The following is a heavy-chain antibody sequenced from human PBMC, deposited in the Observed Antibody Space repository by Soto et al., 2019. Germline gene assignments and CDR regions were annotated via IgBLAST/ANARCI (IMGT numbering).Heavy chain of an antibody. CDR1: GGSISSSSYY. V-gene: IGHV4-39*01. CDR3: ARHRDSSGYYYWFDY. CDR2: IYYSGST. D-gene: IGHD3-22*01. J-gene: IGHJ4*02. Sequence: QLQLQESGPGLVKPSETLSLTCTVSGGSISSSSYYWGWIRQPPGKGLEWIGSIYYSGSTYYNPALKSRVTISVDTSKNQSSLKLSSVTAADTAVYYCARHRDSSGYYYWFDYWGQGTLVTVSS.